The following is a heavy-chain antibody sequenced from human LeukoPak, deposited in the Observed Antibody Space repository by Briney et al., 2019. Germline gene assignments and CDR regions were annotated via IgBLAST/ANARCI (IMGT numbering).Heavy chain of an antibody. CDR2: MNPNSGNT. V-gene: IGHV1-8*01. CDR3: AKDQKPFNGMDV. CDR1: GYTFTSYD. J-gene: IGHJ6*02. Sequence: ASVKVSCKASGYTFTSYDINWVRQATGQGLEWMGWMNPNSGNTGYAQKFQGRVTMTRNTSISTAYMELSSLRSEDTAVYYCAKDQKPFNGMDVWGQGTTVTVSS.